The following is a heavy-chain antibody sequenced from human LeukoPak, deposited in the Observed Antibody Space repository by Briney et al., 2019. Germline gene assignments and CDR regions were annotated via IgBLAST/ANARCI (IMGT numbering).Heavy chain of an antibody. CDR1: GFTFSSYA. D-gene: IGHD2-2*01. CDR2: ISYDGSNK. V-gene: IGHV3-30-3*01. J-gene: IGHJ3*02. CDR3: ARTAGYSSIVFDI. Sequence: GGSLRLSCAASGFTFSSYAMHWVRQAPGKGLEWVAVISYDGSNKYYADSVKGRFTISRDNSKNTLYLQMNSLRAEDTAVYNCARTAGYSSIVFDIWGQGTMVTVSS.